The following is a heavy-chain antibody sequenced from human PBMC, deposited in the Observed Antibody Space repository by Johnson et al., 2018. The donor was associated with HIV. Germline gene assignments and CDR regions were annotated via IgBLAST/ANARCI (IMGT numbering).Heavy chain of an antibody. J-gene: IGHJ3*01. Sequence: QVQLVESGGGVVQPGRSLRLSCAASGFTFSSYAMHWVRQPPGKGLEWVAVISYGGNKQYYVDSVEGRFTISRDNSKDTLYLQMNNLTTEDTAVYSWAIDFVLGELSYETVDAFDFWGPGTLVTVSS. CDR3: AIDFVLGELSYETVDAFDF. CDR1: GFTFSSYA. CDR2: ISYGGNKQ. D-gene: IGHD3-16*02. V-gene: IGHV3-30-3*01.